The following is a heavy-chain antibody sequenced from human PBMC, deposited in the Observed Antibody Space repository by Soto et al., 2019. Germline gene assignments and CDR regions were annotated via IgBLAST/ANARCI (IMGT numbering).Heavy chain of an antibody. D-gene: IGHD1-1*01. Sequence: EVQLVESGGGFVQPGGSRSPSGAAFDFTLENYEWTWAPKAQGKGLGWIYYISSSGFTTYYPDFAAGRFTISRDNAKESLYLHLNSLRVEDTAVYYCARYGTRADWWGLGTQVTVSS. CDR3: ARYGTRADW. V-gene: IGHV3-48*03. J-gene: IGHJ4*02. CDR2: ISSSGFTT. CDR1: DFTLENYE.